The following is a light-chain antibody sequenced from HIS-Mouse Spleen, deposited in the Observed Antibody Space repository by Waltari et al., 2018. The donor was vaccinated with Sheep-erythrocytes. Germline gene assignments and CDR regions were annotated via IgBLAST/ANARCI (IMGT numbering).Light chain of an antibody. V-gene: IGLV3-1*01. CDR2: QDT. CDR3: QAWDSSIVV. Sequence: SSELTQPPSVSVSPGQTASIPCSGDKLGDKYACWYQQKPGQSPVLVIYQDTKRPSGSPGRFSGSNSGNTATLTISGTQAMDEADYYCQAWDSSIVVFGGGTKLTVL. J-gene: IGLJ2*01. CDR1: KLGDKY.